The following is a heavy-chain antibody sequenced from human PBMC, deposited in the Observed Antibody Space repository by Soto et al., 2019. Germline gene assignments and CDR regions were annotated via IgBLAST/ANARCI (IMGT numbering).Heavy chain of an antibody. CDR3: AREGFYGSGLLNYYYGMDV. V-gene: IGHV1-69*13. J-gene: IGHJ6*02. CDR2: IIPIFGTA. CDR1: GGTFSSYA. Sequence: GASVKVSCKASGGTFSSYAISWVRQAPGQGLEWMGGIIPIFGTANYAQKFQGRVTITADESTSTAYMELSSLRSEDTAVYYCAREGFYGSGLLNYYYGMDVWGQGTTVTVSS. D-gene: IGHD3-10*01.